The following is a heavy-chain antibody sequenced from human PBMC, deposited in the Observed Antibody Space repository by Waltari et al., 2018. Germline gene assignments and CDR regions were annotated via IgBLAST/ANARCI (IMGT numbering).Heavy chain of an antibody. J-gene: IGHJ4*02. CDR3: ARGDGPSDGSSWPYFDY. CDR2: INHSGST. D-gene: IGHD6-13*01. CDR1: GGSFRGYY. V-gene: IGHV4-34*01. Sequence: QVQLQQWGAGLLKPSETLSLTCAVYGGSFRGYYWSWIRQPPGKGLEWIGEINHSGSTNYNPSLKSRVTISVDTSKNQFSLKLSSVTAADTAVYYCARGDGPSDGSSWPYFDYWGQGTLVTVSS.